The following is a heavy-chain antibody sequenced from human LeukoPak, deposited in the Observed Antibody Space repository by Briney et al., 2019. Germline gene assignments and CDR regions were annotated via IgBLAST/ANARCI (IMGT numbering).Heavy chain of an antibody. CDR3: ASHPDGLGGFDY. D-gene: IGHD3/OR15-3a*01. CDR2: IYYSGST. Sequence: PSETLSLTCGVSGGPISSGSHSWSWIRQPPGKALEWLGYIYYSGSTYYNPSLKSRVTISLATSKNQFSLNLSSLTAADTAVYFCASHPDGLGGFDYWGQGTLVTVSS. V-gene: IGHV4-30-4*07. J-gene: IGHJ4*02. CDR1: GGPISSGSHS.